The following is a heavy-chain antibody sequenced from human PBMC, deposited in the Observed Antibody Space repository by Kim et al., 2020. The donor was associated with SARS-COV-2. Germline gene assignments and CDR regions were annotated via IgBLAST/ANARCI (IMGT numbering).Heavy chain of an antibody. CDR2: INHSGTT. CDR3: AGAGRGGALVT. V-gene: IGHV4-34*01. Sequence: SETLSLTCAVYGGSFSGSSWAWIRRPPGKGLEGMGEINHSGTTNYTPSSKSGSTISVNTSKNNFPWNLGPLTAADTPGFYCAGAGRGGALVTWGQG. D-gene: IGHD5-18*01. CDR1: GGSFSGSS. J-gene: IGHJ3*01.